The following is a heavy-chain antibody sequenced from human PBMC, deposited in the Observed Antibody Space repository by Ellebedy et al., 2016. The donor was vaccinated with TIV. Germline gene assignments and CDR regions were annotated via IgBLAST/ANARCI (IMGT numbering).Heavy chain of an antibody. CDR2: TYYRSKWYN. V-gene: IGHV6-1*01. Sequence: SQTLSLTCAISGDSVSSNSAAWSWIRQSPSRGLEWLGRTYYRSKWYNDYAVSLKSRITINPDTSKNQFSLQLKSVIPDDTAVYYCARGWFGSGMGVWGQGTTVTVSS. D-gene: IGHD3-16*01. CDR1: GDSVSSNSAA. CDR3: ARGWFGSGMGV. J-gene: IGHJ6*02.